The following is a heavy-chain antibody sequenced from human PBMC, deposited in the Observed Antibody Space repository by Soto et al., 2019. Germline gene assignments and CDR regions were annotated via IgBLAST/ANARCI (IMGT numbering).Heavy chain of an antibody. CDR2: ISAYNGNT. D-gene: IGHD6-13*01. Sequence: QVQLVQSGAEVKKPGASVKVSCKASGYTFTSYGISWVRQAPGQGLEWMGWISAYNGNTNYATKLQGRGTMTTDESRSTASMELRSQRSDDTAVYYCARIEQQLVHGFSASGKWWYFDLWGRGTLVTGSS. CDR1: GYTFTSYG. CDR3: ARIEQQLVHGFSASGKWWYFDL. V-gene: IGHV1-18*01. J-gene: IGHJ2*01.